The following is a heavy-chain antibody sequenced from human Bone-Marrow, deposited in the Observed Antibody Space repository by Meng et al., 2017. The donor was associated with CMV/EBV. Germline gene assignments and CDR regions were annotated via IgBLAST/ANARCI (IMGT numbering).Heavy chain of an antibody. Sequence: SETLSLTCTVSGGSISSSSYYWDWIRQPPGKGLEWIGSIYYSGSTYYNPSLKSRVTISVDTSKNQFSLKLSSVTAADTAVYYCARDAGASPFDYWGQGTLVTVSS. CDR1: GGSISSSSYY. D-gene: IGHD1-26*01. CDR2: IYYSGST. J-gene: IGHJ4*02. V-gene: IGHV4-39*07. CDR3: ARDAGASPFDY.